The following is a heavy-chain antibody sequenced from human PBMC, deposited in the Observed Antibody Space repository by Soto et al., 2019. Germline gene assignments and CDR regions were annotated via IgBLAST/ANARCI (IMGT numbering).Heavy chain of an antibody. J-gene: IGHJ4*02. CDR2: INGDGSTT. CDR1: GFAFSSYW. Sequence: EVHLVESGGGSVQTGGSLKLSCAGSGFAFSSYWIHWVRQVPGKGLVWVSRINGDGSTTSYADSVRGRFTISRDNAKDTLYLQMNSRRAEDTALYYCARVGQGRYYFDYWGQGTLVTVSS. V-gene: IGHV3-74*01. CDR3: ARVGQGRYYFDY.